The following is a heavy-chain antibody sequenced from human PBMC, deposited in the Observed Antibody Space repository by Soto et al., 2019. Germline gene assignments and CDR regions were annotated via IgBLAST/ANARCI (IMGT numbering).Heavy chain of an antibody. CDR3: AISPPYDDGLPIDY. J-gene: IGHJ4*02. D-gene: IGHD3-22*01. CDR1: GFTFSSYG. CDR2: IWYDGSNK. Sequence: QVQLVESGGGVVQPGRSLRLSCAASGFTFSSYGMHWVRQAPGKGLEWVAVIWYDGSNKYYADSVKGRFTISRDNSKNTLYLQMNSLRAEDTAVYYCAISPPYDDGLPIDYWGQGTLVTVSS. V-gene: IGHV3-33*01.